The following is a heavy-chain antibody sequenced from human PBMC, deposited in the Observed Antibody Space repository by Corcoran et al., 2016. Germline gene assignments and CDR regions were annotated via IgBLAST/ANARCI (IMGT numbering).Heavy chain of an antibody. CDR3: ARSELRRLDYYDSSDDAFDI. V-gene: IGHV1-18*01. CDR2: ISAYNGNT. Sequence: QVQLVQSGAEVKKPGASVKVSCKASGYTFTSYGISWVRQAPGQGLEWMGWISAYNGNTNYAQKLKGRVTMTTDTSTSTAYMELRSLRSDDTAVDYWARSELRRLDYYDSSDDAFDIWGQGTMVTVSS. J-gene: IGHJ3*02. D-gene: IGHD3-22*01. CDR1: GYTFTSYG.